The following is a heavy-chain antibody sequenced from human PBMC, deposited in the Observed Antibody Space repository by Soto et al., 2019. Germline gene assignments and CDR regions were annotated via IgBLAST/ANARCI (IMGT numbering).Heavy chain of an antibody. CDR1: GFSFSRHS. Sequence: EVQLVESGGGLVKPGGSLRLSCEASGFSFSRHSMNWVRQAPGKGLEWVSSIGNDPSYLYYAGSVKGRFTISRDNAKNSLYLQMNSLRVEDTAVYYCAIDQGLLRYGYSDSWGQGTPVTVSS. CDR2: IGNDPSYL. D-gene: IGHD3-9*01. J-gene: IGHJ5*02. CDR3: AIDQGLLRYGYSDS. V-gene: IGHV3-21*06.